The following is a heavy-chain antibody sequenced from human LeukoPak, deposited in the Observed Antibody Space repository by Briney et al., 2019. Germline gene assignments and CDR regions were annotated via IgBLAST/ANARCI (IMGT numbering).Heavy chain of an antibody. CDR1: GYTFTSYG. J-gene: IGHJ6*04. D-gene: IGHD2-2*01. CDR3: ARDRVGYCSSTSCPYYYYYGMDV. CDR2: ISAYNGNT. Sequence: ASVKVSCKASGYTFTSYGISWVRQAPGQGLEWMGWISAYNGNTNYAQKLQGRVTMTTDTSTSTAYMEPRSLRSDDTAVYYCARDRVGYCSSTSCPYYYYYGMDVWGKGTTVTVSS. V-gene: IGHV1-18*04.